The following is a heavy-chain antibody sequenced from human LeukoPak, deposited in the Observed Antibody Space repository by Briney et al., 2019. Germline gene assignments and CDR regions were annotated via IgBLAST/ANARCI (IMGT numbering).Heavy chain of an antibody. D-gene: IGHD3-10*01. CDR1: GGSFSGYY. J-gene: IGHJ5*02. CDR2: INHSGST. CDR3: ARSGYYFGSDNWFDP. V-gene: IGHV4-34*01. Sequence: SETLSLTCAVYGGSFSGYYWSWIRQSPGKGLEWIGEINHSGSTNYNPSLKSRVTISIDTSKNQFSLKFSSVTAADTAVYYCARSGYYFGSDNWFDPWGQGTLVTVSS.